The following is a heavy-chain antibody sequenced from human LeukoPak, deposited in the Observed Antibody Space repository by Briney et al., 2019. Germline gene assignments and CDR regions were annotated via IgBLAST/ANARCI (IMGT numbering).Heavy chain of an antibody. CDR3: ARGQARLAWFDP. V-gene: IGHV4-38-2*02. Sequence: SETLSPTCTVSGYSISSGYYWGWIRQPPGKGLEWIGSMYHSGSTYYKPSLKSRVTISLDTSKNQFSLKLRSVTAADTAVYYCARGQARLAWFDPWGQGTLVTVSS. CDR1: GYSISSGYY. D-gene: IGHD6-19*01. CDR2: MYHSGST. J-gene: IGHJ5*02.